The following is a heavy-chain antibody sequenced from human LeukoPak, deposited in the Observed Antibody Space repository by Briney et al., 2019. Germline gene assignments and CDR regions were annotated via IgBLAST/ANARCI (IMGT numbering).Heavy chain of an antibody. CDR2: ISYDGGNI. CDR1: GFIFSSYT. D-gene: IGHD2-15*01. V-gene: IGHV3-30*04. J-gene: IGHJ4*02. CDR3: ARGSRQTDY. Sequence: GGSLRLSCAASGFIFSSYTIHWVRQAPGRGLEWLTFISYDGGNICYADSVKGRFTISRDNSKNTVYLQMSSLRADDTAVYFCARGSRQTDYWGQGTLVTVSS.